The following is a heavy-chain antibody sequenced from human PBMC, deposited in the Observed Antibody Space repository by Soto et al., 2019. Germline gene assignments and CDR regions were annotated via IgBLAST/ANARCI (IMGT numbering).Heavy chain of an antibody. CDR2: TYYRSRWYN. V-gene: IGHV6-1*01. Sequence: SQTLSLTCAISGDSVSGNSAAWNWIRQSPSRGLEWLGRTYYRSRWYNDYAVSVKSRITVTPDTSKNQFSLHLNSVTPEDTAVYYCAREPPEYVTSDSYHDYWGQGAQVTVSS. CDR3: AREPPEYVTSDSYHDY. J-gene: IGHJ4*02. CDR1: GDSVSGNSAA. D-gene: IGHD2-21*02.